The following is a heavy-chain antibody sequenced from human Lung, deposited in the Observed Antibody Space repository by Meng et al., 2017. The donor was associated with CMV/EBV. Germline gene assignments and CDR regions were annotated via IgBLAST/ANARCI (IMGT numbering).Heavy chain of an antibody. V-gene: IGHV3-23*01. J-gene: IGHJ5*02. Sequence: SCAASGFTFSSYAMSWVRQAPGKGLEWVSAISGSGGSTYYADSVKGRFTISRDNSKNTLYLQMNSLRAEDTAVYYCAKDQSGWYGTGDDNWFDPXGQGXLVTVSS. CDR3: AKDQSGWYGTGDDNWFDP. CDR2: ISGSGGST. CDR1: GFTFSSYA. D-gene: IGHD6-13*01.